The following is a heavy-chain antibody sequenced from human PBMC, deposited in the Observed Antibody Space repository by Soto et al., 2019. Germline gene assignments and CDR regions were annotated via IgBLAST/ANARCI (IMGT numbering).Heavy chain of an antibody. CDR2: IHYSGST. D-gene: IGHD6-13*01. CDR1: GGSISSYY. Sequence: SETLSLTCTVSGGSISSYYWYWIRQPPGKGLEWIGYIHYSGSTNSNPSLKSRVTISIDTSKNQFSLKLNSVTPADTAVYYCGRMYSSSPLSPKYYFDYWGQGTLVTVSS. V-gene: IGHV4-59*08. J-gene: IGHJ4*02. CDR3: GRMYSSSPLSPKYYFDY.